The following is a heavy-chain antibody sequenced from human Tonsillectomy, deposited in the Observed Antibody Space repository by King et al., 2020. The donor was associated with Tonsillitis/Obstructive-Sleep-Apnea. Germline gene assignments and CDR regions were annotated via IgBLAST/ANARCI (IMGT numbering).Heavy chain of an antibody. J-gene: IGHJ5*02. Sequence: QLVQSGAEVKKPGASVKVSCKASGYTFSSYGISWVRQAPGQGLEWMGWISAYNGNTNYAQKLQGRVTMTTDTSTSTAYMELRSLRSDDTAVYYCARDVRSYYDVWGGYFQGDCWFDPWGQGTLVTVSS. D-gene: IGHD3-3*01. V-gene: IGHV1-18*01. CDR1: GYTFSSYG. CDR3: ARDVRSYYDVWGGYFQGDCWFDP. CDR2: ISAYNGNT.